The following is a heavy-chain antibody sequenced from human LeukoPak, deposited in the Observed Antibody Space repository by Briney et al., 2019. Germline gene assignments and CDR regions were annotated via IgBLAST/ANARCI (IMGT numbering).Heavy chain of an antibody. V-gene: IGHV1-2*02. D-gene: IGHD3-22*01. CDR1: GYTFTGYY. Sequence: ASVKVSCKASGYTFTGYYMHWVRQAPGQGLEWMGWINPNSGGTNYAQKFQGRVTMTRDTSISTAYMELSSLRSEDTAVYYCARGLTYYYDTSNWFDPWGQGTLVTVSS. CDR3: ARGLTYYYDTSNWFDP. CDR2: INPNSGGT. J-gene: IGHJ5*02.